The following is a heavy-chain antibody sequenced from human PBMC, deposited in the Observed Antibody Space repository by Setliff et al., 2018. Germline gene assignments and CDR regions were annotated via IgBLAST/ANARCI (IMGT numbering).Heavy chain of an antibody. V-gene: IGHV3-15*07. J-gene: IGHJ4*02. CDR3: GRDGGQGDYPSNFWSNYMSH. Sequence: GGSLRLSCAASGFTFSNAWMNWVRQAPGKGLEWVGRIKSKTDGGTIDYAAPVKGRFTISRDDSDNTLYLQMNTLRPEDTAVYYCGRDGGQGDYPSNFWSNYMSHWGQGALVTVSS. CDR1: GFTFSNAW. D-gene: IGHD3-3*01. CDR2: IKSKTDGGTI.